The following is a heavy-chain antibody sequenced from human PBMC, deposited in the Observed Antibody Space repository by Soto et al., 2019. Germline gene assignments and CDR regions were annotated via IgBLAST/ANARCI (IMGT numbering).Heavy chain of an antibody. V-gene: IGHV4-59*01. CDR1: GGSISSYY. CDR3: ERDLEVTVRPSYRRYGTDV. D-gene: IGHD3-16*02. Sequence: SETLSLTCTVSGGSISSYYWSWIRQPPGKGLEWIGYIYYSGSTNYNPSLKSRVTISVDTSKNQFSLKLSSVTAADTAVYYCERDLEVTVRPSYRRYGTDVPCPAPMLTGS. CDR2: IYYSGST. J-gene: IGHJ6*02.